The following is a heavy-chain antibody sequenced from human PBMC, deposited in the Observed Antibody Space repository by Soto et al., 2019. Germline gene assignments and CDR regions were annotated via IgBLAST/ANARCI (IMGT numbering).Heavy chain of an antibody. J-gene: IGHJ4*02. Sequence: SVKVCCKASRFTFTSSAFQWVRQARVQRLEWIGWIAVGSGYTNYAQKFQDRVTLTRDMSTATTYMELSCLTSEDTAIYYCAADATAWQQMVPSDYWGQGTLVTVSS. CDR2: IAVGSGYT. CDR3: AADATAWQQMVPSDY. D-gene: IGHD2-8*01. CDR1: RFTFTSSA. V-gene: IGHV1-58*01.